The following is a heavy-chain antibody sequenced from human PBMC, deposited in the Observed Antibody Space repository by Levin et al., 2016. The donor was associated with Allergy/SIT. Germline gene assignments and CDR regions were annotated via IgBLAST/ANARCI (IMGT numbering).Heavy chain of an antibody. D-gene: IGHD3-22*01. Sequence: SVKVSCKASGGTFSSYAVNWVRLAPGQSLEWMGGIIPIFGTANYAQKYQGRVTITADESTSTVYMELSSLRSEDTAVYYCARGYFDISGYYHAFDIWGQGTMVTVSS. CDR2: IIPIFGTA. CDR1: GGTFSSYA. CDR3: ARGYFDISGYYHAFDI. V-gene: IGHV1-69*13. J-gene: IGHJ3*02.